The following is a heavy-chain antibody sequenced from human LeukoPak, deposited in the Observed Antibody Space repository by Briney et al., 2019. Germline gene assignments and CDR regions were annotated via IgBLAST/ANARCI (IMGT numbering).Heavy chain of an antibody. Sequence: GRSLRLSCAASGFTFSSYGMHWVRQAPGKGLEWVAVIWYGGSNKYYADSVKGRFTISRDNSKNTLYLQMNSLRAEDTAVYYCARDLLTANYWGQGTLVTVSS. CDR3: ARDLLTANY. V-gene: IGHV3-33*08. J-gene: IGHJ4*02. CDR2: IWYGGSNK. D-gene: IGHD2-21*02. CDR1: GFTFSSYG.